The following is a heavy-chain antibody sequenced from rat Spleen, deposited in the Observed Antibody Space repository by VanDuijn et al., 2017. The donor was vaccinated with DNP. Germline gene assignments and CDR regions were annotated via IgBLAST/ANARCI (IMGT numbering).Heavy chain of an antibody. CDR1: GFSLTSYT. J-gene: IGHJ1*01. CDR3: TRVLYNGYQRHYWSFDF. D-gene: IGHD1-6*01. V-gene: IGHV2-15*01. CDR2: MSSGGST. Sequence: QVQLKESGPGLVQPSQTLSLTCTVSGFSLTSYTVSWVRQPPGKGLEWIASMSSGGSTDYNPALKSRLSISRDTSKSQVFLKMNSLQTEDTAIYFCTRVLYNGYQRHYWSFDFWGPGTMVTVSS.